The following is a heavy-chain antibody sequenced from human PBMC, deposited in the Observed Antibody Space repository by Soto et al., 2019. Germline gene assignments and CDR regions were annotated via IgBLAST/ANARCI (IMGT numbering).Heavy chain of an antibody. J-gene: IGHJ6*02. CDR3: AGDSGYYYYYGMDV. CDR1: GFTFSSYA. Sequence: EVQLLESGGGLVQPGGSLRLSCAASGFTFSSYAMSWVRQAPGKGLEWVSAISGSGGSTYYADSVKGRFTISRDNSKNTLCLQMNSLRAEDTAVYYCAGDSGYYYYYGMDVCGQGTTVTVSS. CDR2: ISGSGGST. V-gene: IGHV3-23*01. D-gene: IGHD2-21*01.